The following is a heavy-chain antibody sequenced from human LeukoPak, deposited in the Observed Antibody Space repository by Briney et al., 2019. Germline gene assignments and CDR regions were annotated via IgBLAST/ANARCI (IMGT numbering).Heavy chain of an antibody. D-gene: IGHD5-18*01. V-gene: IGHV3-11*05. CDR2: ISDSSSYT. J-gene: IGHJ4*02. CDR3: ARVSNSRSFDY. CDR1: RFTFSDYY. Sequence: GGSLRLSCAASRFTFSDYYMSWIRQAPGKGLEWVSYISDSSSYTNYADSVKGRFTISRDNAKNSLYLQMNSLRAEDTAVYYCARVSNSRSFDYWGQGTLVTVSS.